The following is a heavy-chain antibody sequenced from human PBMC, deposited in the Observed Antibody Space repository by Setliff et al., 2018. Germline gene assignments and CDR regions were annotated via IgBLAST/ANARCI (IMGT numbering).Heavy chain of an antibody. Sequence: GGSLRLSCAASGFTFSIYSMNWLRQAPGKGLDWVSYISSGSSSTTHYADSVRGRFTVSRDNAKNTLYLEMNNLRAEDSAVYYCARRGTTAFDFWGLGTLVTVSS. CDR2: ISSGSSSTT. D-gene: IGHD4-4*01. V-gene: IGHV3-48*01. J-gene: IGHJ4*02. CDR3: ARRGTTAFDF. CDR1: GFTFSIYS.